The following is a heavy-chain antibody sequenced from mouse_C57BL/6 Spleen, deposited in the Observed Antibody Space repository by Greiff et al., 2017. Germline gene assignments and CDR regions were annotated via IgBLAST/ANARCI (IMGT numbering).Heavy chain of an antibody. J-gene: IGHJ4*01. CDR3: ARGAYYDYAMDY. CDR2: ISGGGGNT. CDR1: GFTFSSYT. D-gene: IGHD2-4*01. V-gene: IGHV5-9*01. Sequence: EVMLVESGGGLVKPGGSLKLSCAASGFTFSSYTMSWVRQTPEQRLEWVATISGGGGNTYYPDSVKGRFTISRDNAKNTLYLQMSSLRSEDTALYYCARGAYYDYAMDYWGQGTSVTVSS.